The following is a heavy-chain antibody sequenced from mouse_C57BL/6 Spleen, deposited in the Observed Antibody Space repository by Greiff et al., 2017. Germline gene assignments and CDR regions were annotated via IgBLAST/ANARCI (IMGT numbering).Heavy chain of an antibody. V-gene: IGHV14-4*01. Sequence: VQLKESGAELVRPGASVKLSCTASGFNIKDDYMHWVKQRPEQGLEWIGWIDPENGDTEYASKFQGKATITAVTSSNTAYLQLSSLTSEDTSVYYCTTQGFNYFDYWGQGTTLTVSS. CDR2: IDPENGDT. CDR3: TTQGFNYFDY. J-gene: IGHJ2*01. CDR1: GFNIKDDY.